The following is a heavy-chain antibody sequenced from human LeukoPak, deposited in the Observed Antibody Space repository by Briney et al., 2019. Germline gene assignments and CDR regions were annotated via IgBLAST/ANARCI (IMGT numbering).Heavy chain of an antibody. V-gene: IGHV3-9*01. CDR3: AKGSFLGPFNYYYGMDV. J-gene: IGHJ6*02. CDR2: ISWNSGSI. CDR1: GFTFDDYA. D-gene: IGHD2/OR15-2a*01. Sequence: GGSLRLSCAASGFTFDDYAMHWVRQAPGKGLEWVSGISWNSGSIGYADSVKGRFTISRDNAKYSLYLQMNSLRAEDTALYYCAKGSFLGPFNYYYGMDVWGQGTTVTVSS.